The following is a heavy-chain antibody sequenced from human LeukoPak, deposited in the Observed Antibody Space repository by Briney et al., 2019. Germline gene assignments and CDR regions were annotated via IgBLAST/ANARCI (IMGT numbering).Heavy chain of an antibody. CDR2: IKSKTDGGTT. D-gene: IGHD3-22*01. CDR1: GLTFSSYS. Sequence: GGSLRLSFAASGLTFSSYSVSWVRQAPGKGLEWVGRIKSKTDGGTTDYAATVKGRFTISRDDSKNTLYLQMNSLKTEDTAVYYCTTDITMIVVAGDYWGQGTLVTVSS. V-gene: IGHV3-15*01. J-gene: IGHJ4*02. CDR3: TTDITMIVVAGDY.